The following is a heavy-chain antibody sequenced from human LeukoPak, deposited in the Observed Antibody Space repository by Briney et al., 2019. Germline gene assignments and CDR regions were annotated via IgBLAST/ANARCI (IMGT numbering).Heavy chain of an antibody. D-gene: IGHD4-17*01. Sequence: GGSLRLSFVASGFTFSSYAMSGVRQPPGRGRAGVSAISGSGGSTYYADSVKGRFTISRDNSKNTLYLQMNSLRAEDTAVYYCANPLVTVTPGDYYYGMDVWGQGTTVTVSS. CDR2: ISGSGGST. CDR3: ANPLVTVTPGDYYYGMDV. J-gene: IGHJ6*02. V-gene: IGHV3-23*01. CDR1: GFTFSSYA.